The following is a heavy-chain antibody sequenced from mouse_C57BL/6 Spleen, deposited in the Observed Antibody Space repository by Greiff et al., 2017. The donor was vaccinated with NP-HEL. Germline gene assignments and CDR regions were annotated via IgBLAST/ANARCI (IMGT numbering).Heavy chain of an antibody. V-gene: IGHV14-4*01. CDR2: IDPENGDT. CDR3: NYGSSYQYYFDY. J-gene: IGHJ2*01. Sequence: VQLQQSVAELVRPGASVKLSCTASGFNIKDDYMHWVKQRPEQGLEWIGWIDPENGDTEYASKFQGKATITADTSSNPAYLQLSSLTSEDTAVYYCNYGSSYQYYFDYWGQGTTLTVSS. CDR1: GFNIKDDY. D-gene: IGHD1-1*01.